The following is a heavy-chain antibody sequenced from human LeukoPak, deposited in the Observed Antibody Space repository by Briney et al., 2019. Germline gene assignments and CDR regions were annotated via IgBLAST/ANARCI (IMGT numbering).Heavy chain of an antibody. Sequence: SETLSLTCTVSGDSISSYYWSWIRQPPGKGLEWIGYIYYSGSTNSNPSLKSRVTISVDTSRNQFSLKLSSVTAADTAVYYCARGYYDILTGSWYFDLWGRGTLVTVSS. D-gene: IGHD3-9*01. V-gene: IGHV4-59*01. CDR1: GDSISSYY. J-gene: IGHJ2*01. CDR3: ARGYYDILTGSWYFDL. CDR2: IYYSGST.